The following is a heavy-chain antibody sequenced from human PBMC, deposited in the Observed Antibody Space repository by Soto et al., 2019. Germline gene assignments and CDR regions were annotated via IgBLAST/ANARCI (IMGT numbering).Heavy chain of an antibody. CDR1: GYTFTGYY. V-gene: IGHV1-2*02. CDR2: INPNSGGT. D-gene: IGHD2-8*01. CDR3: ARVGYCTNGVCYPPPYYYGMDV. J-gene: IGHJ6*02. Sequence: ASVKVSCKASGYTFTGYYMHSVRQAPGQGLERMGCINPNSGGTNYAQKFPGRVTMTRDTSISTAYMELSRLSSDDTAVYYCARVGYCTNGVCYPPPYYYGMDVWGQGTTVTVFS.